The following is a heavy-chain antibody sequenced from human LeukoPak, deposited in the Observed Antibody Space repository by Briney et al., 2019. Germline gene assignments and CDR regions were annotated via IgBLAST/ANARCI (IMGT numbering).Heavy chain of an antibody. Sequence: GASVKVSCKASGYTFTSYDINWERQATGQGLEWMGWMNPNSGNTGYAQKFQGRVTITRNTSISTAYMELSSLRSEDTAVYYCARGVRGWNDDGYMDVWGKGTTVTVSS. V-gene: IGHV1-8*03. D-gene: IGHD1-1*01. CDR3: ARGVRGWNDDGYMDV. CDR1: GYTFTSYD. CDR2: MNPNSGNT. J-gene: IGHJ6*03.